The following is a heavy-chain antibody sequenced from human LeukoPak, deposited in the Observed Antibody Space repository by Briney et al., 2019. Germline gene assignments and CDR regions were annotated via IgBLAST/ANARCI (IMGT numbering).Heavy chain of an antibody. CDR1: GFTFSDYY. D-gene: IGHD3-10*01. CDR3: ARETRERYYGSGSYWTDY. J-gene: IGHJ4*02. V-gene: IGHV3-11*06. CDR2: ISSSSSYT. Sequence: PGGSLRLSCAASGFTFSDYYMSWIRQAPGKGLEWVSYISSSSSYTNYADSVKGRFTISRDNAKNSLYLQMNSLRAEDTAVYYCARETRERYYGSGSYWTDYWGQGTLVTVSS.